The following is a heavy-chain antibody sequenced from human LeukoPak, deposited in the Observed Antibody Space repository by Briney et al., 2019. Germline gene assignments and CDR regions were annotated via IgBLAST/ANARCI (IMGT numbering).Heavy chain of an antibody. V-gene: IGHV4-59*01. D-gene: IGHD1-26*01. CDR3: ARGVGGADYYFDY. J-gene: IGHJ4*02. Sequence: PSETLSLTCTVSGGSISSYYWSWIRQPPGKGLEWIGYIYYSGSTNYNPSLKSRVTISVDTSKNQFSLKLSSVTAADTAVYYCARGVGGADYYFDYWGQGTLVTVSS. CDR2: IYYSGST. CDR1: GGSISSYY.